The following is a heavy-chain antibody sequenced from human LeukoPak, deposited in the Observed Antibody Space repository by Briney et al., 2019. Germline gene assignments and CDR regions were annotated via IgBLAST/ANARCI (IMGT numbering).Heavy chain of an antibody. V-gene: IGHV3-53*01. J-gene: IGHJ3*02. Sequence: GGSLRLSCAASGFIVSSNNINWVRQAPGKGLEWVSIIYSSGGTYYAVSVKGRFTISRDNSKNTLYLQMNSLRAEDTAVYYCTKENLDYHNAFDIWGQGTMVTVSS. CDR3: TKENLDYHNAFDI. D-gene: IGHD3-22*01. CDR1: GFIVSSNN. CDR2: IYSSGGT.